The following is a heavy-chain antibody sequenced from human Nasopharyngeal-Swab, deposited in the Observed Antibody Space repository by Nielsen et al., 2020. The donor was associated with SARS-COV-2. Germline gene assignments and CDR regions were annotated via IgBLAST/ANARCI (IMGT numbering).Heavy chain of an antibody. J-gene: IGHJ4*02. CDR2: IYYGGST. Sequence: SETLSLTCTVSGGSISSSTYYWAWIRQPPGKGLEWIGSIYYGGSTYYNPSLQSRVTISVDTSKNQFSLKLSYVTTADTAVYYCATLSSSWYEYYFDYWGQGTLVTVSS. CDR1: GGSISSSTYY. D-gene: IGHD6-13*01. V-gene: IGHV4-39*01. CDR3: ATLSSSWYEYYFDY.